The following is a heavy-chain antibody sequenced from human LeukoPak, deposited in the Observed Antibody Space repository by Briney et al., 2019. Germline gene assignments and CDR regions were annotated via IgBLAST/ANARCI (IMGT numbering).Heavy chain of an antibody. CDR3: AREGPGRGGKDAFDI. J-gene: IGHJ3*02. CDR1: GYTFTSYD. D-gene: IGHD3-16*01. CDR2: IIPIFGTA. V-gene: IGHV1-69*05. Sequence: SVRVSCKASGYTFTSYDINWVRQAPGQGLEWMGGIIPIFGTANYAQKFQGRVTITTDESTSTAYMELSSLRSEDTAVYYCAREGPGRGGKDAFDIWGQGTMVTVSS.